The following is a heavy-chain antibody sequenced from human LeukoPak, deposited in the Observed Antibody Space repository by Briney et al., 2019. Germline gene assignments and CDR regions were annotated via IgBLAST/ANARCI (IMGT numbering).Heavy chain of an antibody. J-gene: IGHJ6*03. CDR1: GDSISSGYY. CDR3: ARDPYSGNYGNYYYYYMDV. CDR2: IYHGGTT. Sequence: KPSETLSLTCTVSGDSISSGYYWGWIRQSPGRGLEWIGSIYHGGTTYYSPSLKSRVTLSVDTSNNQFFLRLNSVTAADTAVYYCARDPYSGNYGNYYYYYMDVWGKGTTVTISS. V-gene: IGHV4-38-2*02. D-gene: IGHD1-26*01.